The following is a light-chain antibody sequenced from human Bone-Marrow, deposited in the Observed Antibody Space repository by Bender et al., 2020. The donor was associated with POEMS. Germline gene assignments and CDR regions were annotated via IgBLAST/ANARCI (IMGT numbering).Light chain of an antibody. CDR1: SSDVGGYPH. J-gene: IGLJ3*02. V-gene: IGLV2-8*01. CDR2: EVT. CDR3: AVWDDSLNGWV. Sequence: QSVLTQPPSASGSPGQSVTISCTGTSSDVGGYPHVSWYQHHPGKAPKLIIYEVTKRPSEVPDRFSGSRSGTSASLAISGLQSEDEADYYCAVWDDSLNGWVFGGGTKLTVL.